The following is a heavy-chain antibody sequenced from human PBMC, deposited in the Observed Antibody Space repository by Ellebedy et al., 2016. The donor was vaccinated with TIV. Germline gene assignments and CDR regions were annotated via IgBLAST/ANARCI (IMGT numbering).Heavy chain of an antibody. D-gene: IGHD3-10*02. J-gene: IGHJ4*02. CDR2: ITGSGDRI. CDR3: AKGDGRGSFSELRY. Sequence: GGSLRLSXSASGFTFSSHAMSWVRQAPGKGLEWVSGITGSGDRIHYADSVKGRFTISRDNSKNTLYVQMNNLRAEDTAVYYCAKGDGRGSFSELRYWGQGTLVTVSS. CDR1: GFTFSSHA. V-gene: IGHV3-23*01.